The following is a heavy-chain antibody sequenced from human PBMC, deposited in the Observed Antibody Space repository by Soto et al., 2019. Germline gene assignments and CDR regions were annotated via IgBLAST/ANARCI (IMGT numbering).Heavy chain of an antibody. CDR2: INHSGST. CDR1: GGSFSGYY. CDR3: ARGLITMVRGPYYYGMDV. V-gene: IGHV4-34*01. Sequence: AETLSLTCAVYGGSFSGYYWSWICQPPGKGLEWIGEINHSGSTNYNPSLKSRVTISVDTSKNQYSLKLSSVTAADTAVYYCARGLITMVRGPYYYGMDVWGQGTTVTVS. D-gene: IGHD3-10*01. J-gene: IGHJ6*02.